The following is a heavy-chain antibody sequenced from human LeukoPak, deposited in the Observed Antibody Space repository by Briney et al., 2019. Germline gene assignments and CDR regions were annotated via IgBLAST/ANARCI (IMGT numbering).Heavy chain of an antibody. J-gene: IGHJ4*02. CDR2: IKQDGSEK. D-gene: IGHD3-16*01. V-gene: IGHV3-7*01. Sequence: GGSLRLSCAVSGFTFTSYWMSWVRQAPGKGLEWVANIKQDGSEKYYVDSVKGRFTISRDNAKNSLYLQMNSLRAEDTAVYYCARGGTSWFDWGQGTLVTVSS. CDR3: ARGGTSWFD. CDR1: GFTFTSYW.